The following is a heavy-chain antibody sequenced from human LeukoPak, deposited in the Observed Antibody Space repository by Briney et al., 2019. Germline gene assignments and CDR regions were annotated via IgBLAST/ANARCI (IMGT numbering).Heavy chain of an antibody. CDR2: ISDSGGNT. D-gene: IGHD6-6*01. V-gene: IGHV3-23*01. CDR3: ARHRSSWLIDY. CDR1: GFTFNSYA. J-gene: IGHJ4*02. Sequence: GGSLRLSCAASGFTFNSYAMSWVRQAPWERLQWVSGISDSGGNTYYADSVRGRFTISRDNSKNTLYLQMNSLRAEDTAVYYCARHRSSWLIDYWGQGILVTVSS.